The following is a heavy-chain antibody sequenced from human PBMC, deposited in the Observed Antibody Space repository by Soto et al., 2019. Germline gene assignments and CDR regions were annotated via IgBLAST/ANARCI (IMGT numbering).Heavy chain of an antibody. CDR3: ARGHYYDSSGYLVWWFDP. CDR2: IYYSGST. Sequence: PSETLSPTWPLSAVSICILYCRWVRQPPGKGLEWIGYIYYSGSTNYNPSLKSRVTISVDTSKNQFSLKLSSVTAADTAVYYCARGHYYDSSGYLVWWFDPWGQGTLVTVS. J-gene: IGHJ5*02. D-gene: IGHD3-22*01. CDR1: AVSICILY. V-gene: IGHV4-59*01.